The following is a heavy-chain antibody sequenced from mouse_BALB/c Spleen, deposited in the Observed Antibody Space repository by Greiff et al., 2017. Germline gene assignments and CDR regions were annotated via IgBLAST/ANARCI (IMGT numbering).Heavy chain of an antibody. J-gene: IGHJ3*01. D-gene: IGHD2-1*01. CDR3: ARYYGNYDWFAY. CDR1: GFTFSSFG. V-gene: IGHV5-17*02. CDR2: ISSGSSTI. Sequence: EVQLVESGGGLVQPGGSRKLSCAASGFTFSSFGMHWVRQAPEKGLEWVAYISSGSSTIYYADTVKGRFTISRDNAKNTLFLQMTSLRSEDTAMYYCARYYGNYDWFAYWGQGTLVTVSA.